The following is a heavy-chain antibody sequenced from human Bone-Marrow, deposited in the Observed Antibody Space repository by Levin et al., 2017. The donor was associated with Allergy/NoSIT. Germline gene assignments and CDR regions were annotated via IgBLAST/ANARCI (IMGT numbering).Heavy chain of an antibody. Sequence: GGSLRLSCTGTGFTFGDYGLGWFRQAPGTGLEWLGSITTKAYGRTTAYARSVKGRFFISRADSKNIAYLQMHSLETEDTAMDYCTKEGEVRHYYVSTPYYDVDSWGQGTLVTVSS. D-gene: IGHD3-22*01. CDR1: GFTFGDYG. CDR2: ITTKAYGRTT. J-gene: IGHJ4*02. V-gene: IGHV3-49*03. CDR3: TKEGEVRHYYVSTPYYDVDS.